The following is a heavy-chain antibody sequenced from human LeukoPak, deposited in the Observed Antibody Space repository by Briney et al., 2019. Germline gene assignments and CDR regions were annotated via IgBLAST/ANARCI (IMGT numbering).Heavy chain of an antibody. D-gene: IGHD2/OR15-2a*01. Sequence: GGSLRLSCAASGFTFSSYSMNWVRQAPGKGLEWVSSISSSSSYIYYADSVKGRFTISRDNAKNLLYLQMNSLRAEDTALYYCARDGGHSTDFDYWGQGTLVTVSS. CDR1: GFTFSSYS. CDR3: ARDGGHSTDFDY. CDR2: ISSSSSYI. J-gene: IGHJ4*02. V-gene: IGHV3-21*06.